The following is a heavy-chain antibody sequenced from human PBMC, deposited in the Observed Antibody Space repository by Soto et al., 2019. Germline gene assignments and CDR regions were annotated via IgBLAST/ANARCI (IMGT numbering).Heavy chain of an antibody. CDR1: GFTFSSYG. Sequence: ESWGGVVQPGRSLRLSCAASGFTFSSYGMHWVRQAPGKGLEWVAVIWYDGSNKYYADSVKGRFTISRDNSKNTLYLQMNSLRAEDTAVYYCARARWLQLRYFDYWGQGTLVTVSS. J-gene: IGHJ4*02. V-gene: IGHV3-33*01. D-gene: IGHD5-12*01. CDR3: ARARWLQLRYFDY. CDR2: IWYDGSNK.